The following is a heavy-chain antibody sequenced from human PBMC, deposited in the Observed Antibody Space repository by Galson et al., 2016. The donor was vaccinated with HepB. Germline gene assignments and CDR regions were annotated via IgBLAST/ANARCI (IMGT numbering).Heavy chain of an antibody. Sequence: SLRLSCAASGFRFSGHVMHWVRQAPGRGLEHVASVRSNGVSTLYGNSVKGRFTISRDNSKSTLLLEMGSLRPEDTAVYYCAREMSPRDYWRSYIMLPLDHWGQGTLVTVSS. J-gene: IGHJ5*02. D-gene: IGHD3-16*01. CDR1: GFRFSGHV. CDR2: VRSNGVST. V-gene: IGHV3-64*01. CDR3: AREMSPRDYWRSYIMLPLDH.